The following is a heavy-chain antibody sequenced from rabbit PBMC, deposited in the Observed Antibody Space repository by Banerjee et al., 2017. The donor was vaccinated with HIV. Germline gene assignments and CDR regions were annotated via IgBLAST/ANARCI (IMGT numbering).Heavy chain of an antibody. Sequence: QEQLEESGGDLVKPEGSLTLTCTASGFSFSNKYVMSWVRQAPGKGLEWIACINSSSGNTVYATWAKGRFTISKTSSTTVTLQMTSLTAADTATYFCARDAGGGAGGYAYFNLWGPGTLVTVS. J-gene: IGHJ4*01. D-gene: IGHD6-1*01. CDR3: ARDAGGGAGGYAYFNL. CDR1: GFSFSNKYV. CDR2: INSSSGNT. V-gene: IGHV1S45*01.